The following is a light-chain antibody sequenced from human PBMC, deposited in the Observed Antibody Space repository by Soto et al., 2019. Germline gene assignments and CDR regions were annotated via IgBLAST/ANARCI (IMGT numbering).Light chain of an antibody. CDR3: QQFGSSPRA. CDR1: QTVRSNY. V-gene: IGKV3-20*01. Sequence: VLTQSPGTLSLSPVETATLSGMASQTVRSNYLAWYQQRPGQAPRLLIYDVFTRATGTPDRFSGSGSGTDFTLTISRLEPEDSAVYYCQQFGSSPRAFGQGTKVDI. CDR2: DVF. J-gene: IGKJ1*01.